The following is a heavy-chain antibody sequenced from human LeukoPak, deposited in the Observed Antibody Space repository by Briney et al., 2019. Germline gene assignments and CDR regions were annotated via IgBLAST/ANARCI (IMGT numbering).Heavy chain of an antibody. Sequence: ETLSLTCTVSGGSISSSSYYWGWVRQAPGKGQEWVSAISASGVTSYYADSVKGRFTVSRDNSKNTLYLHMNSLRVEDTAVYYCVKIEFHYGDDVVDRGYWGQGTLVTVSS. CDR1: GGSISSSSYY. CDR3: VKIEFHYGDDVVDRGY. CDR2: ISASGVTS. J-gene: IGHJ4*02. V-gene: IGHV3-23*01. D-gene: IGHD4-17*01.